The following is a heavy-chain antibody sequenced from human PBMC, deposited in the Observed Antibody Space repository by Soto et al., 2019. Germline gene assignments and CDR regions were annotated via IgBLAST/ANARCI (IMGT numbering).Heavy chain of an antibody. D-gene: IGHD2-2*01. CDR3: ARGDYAKAFDI. V-gene: IGHV4-28*03. J-gene: IGHJ3*02. CDR1: GYSISSSNC. Sequence: QVQLRESGPGLVKPSDTLSLICAVSGYSISSSNCWGWIRQPPGKGLEWIGNIYYSGSAYYNPSLKSRVTMSVDTSKNQFSLKLTSVTAVDTAVYYCARGDYAKAFDIWGQGTTVTVSS. CDR2: IYYSGSA.